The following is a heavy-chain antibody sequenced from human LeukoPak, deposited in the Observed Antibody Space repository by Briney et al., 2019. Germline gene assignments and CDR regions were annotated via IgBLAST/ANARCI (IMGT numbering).Heavy chain of an antibody. V-gene: IGHV3-23*01. CDR3: SLVPNY. J-gene: IGHJ4*02. D-gene: IGHD6-13*01. CDR2: ISATDGDT. Sequence: GGSLRLSCAASGLTFSRHVMSWVRQAPGKGLEWVSAISATDGDTYYADSVKGRFTISRDNSKNTLYLQMNNLRAEDTAVYYCSLVPNYWGQGTLVTVSS. CDR1: GLTFSRHV.